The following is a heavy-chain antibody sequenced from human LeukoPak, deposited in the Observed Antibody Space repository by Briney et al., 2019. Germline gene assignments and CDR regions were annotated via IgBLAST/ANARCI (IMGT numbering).Heavy chain of an antibody. Sequence: SVKVSCKASGGTFSSYAISWVRQAPGQGLEWMGGIIPIFGTANYAQKFQGRVTITADESTSTAYMELSSLRSEDTAVYYCASGGSYYFYYFDYWGQGTLVTVSS. CDR1: GGTFSSYA. D-gene: IGHD2-15*01. J-gene: IGHJ4*02. CDR3: ASGGSYYFYYFDY. V-gene: IGHV1-69*13. CDR2: IIPIFGTA.